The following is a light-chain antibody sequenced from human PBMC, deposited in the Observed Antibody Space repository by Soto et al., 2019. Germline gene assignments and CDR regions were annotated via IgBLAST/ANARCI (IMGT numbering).Light chain of an antibody. J-gene: IGLJ2*01. V-gene: IGLV2-14*03. CDR2: DVI. Sequence: QSVLTQPASVSGSPGQSITISCTGTSSDVGGYDYVSWYQQHPGKAPKLIIFDVINRPSGVSDRFFASKSGNTASLTISGLQPEDEADYYCSSFTTSSTRIFGGGTKVTVL. CDR3: SSFTTSSTRI. CDR1: SSDVGGYDY.